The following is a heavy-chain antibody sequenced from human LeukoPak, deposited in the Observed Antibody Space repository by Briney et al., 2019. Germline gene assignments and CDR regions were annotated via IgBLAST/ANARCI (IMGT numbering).Heavy chain of an antibody. CDR3: ARVKGYGSGSYYNAADNWFEP. CDR2: IYYSGTT. CDR1: GGSISNYY. V-gene: IGHV4-59*12. D-gene: IGHD3-10*01. J-gene: IGHJ5*02. Sequence: SETLSLTCTVSGGSISNYYLNWIRQPPGKGLEWIGYIYYSGTTNYNPSLKSRVSMSVDTSKNQFSLKLSYVTAADTAVYYCARVKGYGSGSYYNAADNWFEPWGQGTLVTVSS.